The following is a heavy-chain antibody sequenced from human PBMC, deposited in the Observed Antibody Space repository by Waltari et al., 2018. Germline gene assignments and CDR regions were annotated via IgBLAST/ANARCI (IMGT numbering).Heavy chain of an antibody. J-gene: IGHJ4*02. D-gene: IGHD1-26*01. V-gene: IGHV3-21*01. Sequence: EVQLVESGGGLVKPGESLRLSCTASGFTFSSFNMNWVRQAPGKGLEWVSSITVSSYIFYADSVKGRFTISRDNAKNSIYLQMNSLRTEDTAVYICARYRGTYRDYWGQGTLVTVSS. CDR2: ITVSSYI. CDR1: GFTFSSFN. CDR3: ARYRGTYRDY.